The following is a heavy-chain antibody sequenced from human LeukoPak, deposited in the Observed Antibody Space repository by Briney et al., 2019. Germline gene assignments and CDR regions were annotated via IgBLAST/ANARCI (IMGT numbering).Heavy chain of an antibody. V-gene: IGHV4-59*01. CDR1: GASISGYY. D-gene: IGHD3-22*01. CDR3: ARLDDGSGHYYLNWYFDL. CDR2: MYYSANT. J-gene: IGHJ2*01. Sequence: PSETLSLTCTVSGASISGYYWTWIRQPPGKGLEWIGQMYYSANTNYNPSLKSRVTTSVDTSKNQFSLKLSSVTAADTAVYYCARLDDGSGHYYLNWYFDLWGRGTLVTVSS.